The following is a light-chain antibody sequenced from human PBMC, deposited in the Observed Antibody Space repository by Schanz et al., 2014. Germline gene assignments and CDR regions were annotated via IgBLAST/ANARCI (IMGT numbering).Light chain of an antibody. CDR1: SGDVGAYNY. J-gene: IGLJ3*02. Sequence: QSVLTQPASVSGSPGQSITISCTGTSGDVGAYNYVSWYQHHPGKAPKLMIFDVSHRPSGVSNRFSGSKSGNTASLTISGLQAEDEADYYCCSYAGTYTWVFGGGTKLTVL. V-gene: IGLV2-14*03. CDR2: DVS. CDR3: CSYAGTYTWV.